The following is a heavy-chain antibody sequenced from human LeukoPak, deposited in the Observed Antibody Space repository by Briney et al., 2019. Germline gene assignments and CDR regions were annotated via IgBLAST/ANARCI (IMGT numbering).Heavy chain of an antibody. CDR1: GGTFSSYA. D-gene: IGHD7-27*01. V-gene: IGHV1-69*05. J-gene: IGHJ4*02. CDR2: IIPIFGTA. Sequence: SVKVSCKASGGTFSSYAISWVRQAPGQGREWMGGIIPIFGTANYEQKFQGRVTITTDESTSTAYMELSSLRSEDTAVYYCAIWVKNRQFDYWGQGTLVTVSS. CDR3: AIWVKNRQFDY.